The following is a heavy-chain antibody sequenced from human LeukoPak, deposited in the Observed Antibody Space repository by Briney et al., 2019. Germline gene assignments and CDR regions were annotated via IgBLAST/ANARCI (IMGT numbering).Heavy chain of an antibody. CDR1: GGSISSDDSY. CDR2: IHYSGSS. CDR3: TRIDYGDFYFFDY. D-gene: IGHD4-17*01. Sequence: PSQTLSLTCTVSGGSISSDDSYWTWIRQPPGKGLEWIGYIHYSGSSYYTPSLKSRVTMSVDTSENQFSLKLTSATAADTAVYYCTRIDYGDFYFFDYWGQGTLVTVSS. J-gene: IGHJ4*02. V-gene: IGHV4-30-4*01.